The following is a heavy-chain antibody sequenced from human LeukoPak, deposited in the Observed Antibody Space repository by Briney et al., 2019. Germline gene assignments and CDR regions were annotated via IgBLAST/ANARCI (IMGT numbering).Heavy chain of an antibody. Sequence: GGSLRLSCAASGFTFDDYGMSWVRQAPGKGLEWVSGINWNGGSTGYADSVKGRFTISRDNAKNSLYLQMNSLRAEDTAVYYCARDGRSIAARFYYYWGQGTLVTVSS. CDR3: ARDGRSIAARFYYY. CDR2: INWNGGST. D-gene: IGHD6-6*01. V-gene: IGHV3-20*04. CDR1: GFTFDDYG. J-gene: IGHJ4*02.